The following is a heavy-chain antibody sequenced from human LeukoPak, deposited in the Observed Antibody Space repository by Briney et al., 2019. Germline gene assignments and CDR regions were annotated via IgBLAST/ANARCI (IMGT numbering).Heavy chain of an antibody. CDR3: ASRGGVGAY. D-gene: IGHD2-8*01. Sequence: GGSLRLSCAVSGSIFANAWMNWVRQAPGKGLEWVSYISSSGSTIYYADSVKGRFTISRDNAKNSLYLQMNSLRAEDTAVYYCASRGGVGAYWGQGTLVTVSS. J-gene: IGHJ4*02. V-gene: IGHV3-48*04. CDR1: GSIFANAW. CDR2: ISSSGSTI.